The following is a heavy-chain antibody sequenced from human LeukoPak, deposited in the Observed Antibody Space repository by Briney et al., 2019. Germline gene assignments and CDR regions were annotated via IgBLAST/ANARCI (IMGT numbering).Heavy chain of an antibody. Sequence: PSETLSLTCTVPDYSISSGYYWGWIRQPPGKGLEWIGSIQSGSIYYNPSLKSRVTISVDTSKNQFSLKLSSVTAADTAVYYCARGSRSRYYYGSYMDVWGKGTTVTVSS. V-gene: IGHV4-38-2*02. CDR3: ARGSRSRYYYGSYMDV. CDR2: IQSGSI. D-gene: IGHD3-10*01. CDR1: DYSISSGYY. J-gene: IGHJ6*03.